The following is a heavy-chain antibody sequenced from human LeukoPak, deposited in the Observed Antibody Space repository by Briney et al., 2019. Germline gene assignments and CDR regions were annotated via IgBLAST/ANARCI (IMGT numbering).Heavy chain of an antibody. J-gene: IGHJ4*02. D-gene: IGHD6-13*01. CDR3: ARDPRFHTHSSSWEFDY. CDR2: IIPIFGTA. CDR1: GGTLSSYA. V-gene: IGHV1-69*13. Sequence: SVKVSCKASGGTLSSYAISWVRQAPGQGLEWMGGIIPIFGTANYAQKFQGRVTITADESTSTAYMELSSLRSEDTAVYYCARDPRFHTHSSSWEFDYWGQGTLVTVSS.